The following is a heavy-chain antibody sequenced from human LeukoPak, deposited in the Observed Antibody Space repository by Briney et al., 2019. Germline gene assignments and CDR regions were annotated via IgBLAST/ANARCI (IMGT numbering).Heavy chain of an antibody. D-gene: IGHD3-16*02. CDR1: GFTFSSYS. V-gene: IGHV3-48*01. Sequence: HPGGSLRLSCAASGFTFSSYSMNWVRQAPGKGLEWVSYISSSSSTIYYADSVKGRFTISRDAAKNSLYLQMNSLRAEDTAVYYCARSYDYVWGSYRELFDYWGQGTLVTVSS. CDR3: ARSYDYVWGSYRELFDY. J-gene: IGHJ4*02. CDR2: ISSSSSTI.